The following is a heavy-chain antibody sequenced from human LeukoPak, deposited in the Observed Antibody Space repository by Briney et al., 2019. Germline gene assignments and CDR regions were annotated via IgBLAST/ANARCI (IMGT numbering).Heavy chain of an antibody. Sequence: SETLSLTCAVSGGSFSGYYWSWIRQPPGKGLEWIGEINHSGSTNYNPSLKSRVTISVDTSKNQFSLKLSSVTAADTAVYYCARAVAADPWGQGTLVTVSS. CDR2: INHSGST. V-gene: IGHV4-34*01. J-gene: IGHJ5*02. D-gene: IGHD6-19*01. CDR1: GGSFSGYY. CDR3: ARAVAADP.